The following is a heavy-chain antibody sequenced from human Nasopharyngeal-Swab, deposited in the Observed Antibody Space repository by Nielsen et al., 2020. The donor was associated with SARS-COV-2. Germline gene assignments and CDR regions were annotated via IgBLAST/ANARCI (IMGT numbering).Heavy chain of an antibody. D-gene: IGHD3-16*01. V-gene: IGHV4-59*12. CDR1: GGSISSYY. J-gene: IGHJ4*02. CDR2: IYYSGST. CDR3: ARGFGEFWYYFDH. Sequence: SETLSLTCTVSGGSISSYYWSWIRQPPGKGLEWIGYIYYSGSTNYNPSLKSRVTISVDTSKNQFSLKLTSVTAADTAVYYCARGFGEFWYYFDHWGQGRLITVSS.